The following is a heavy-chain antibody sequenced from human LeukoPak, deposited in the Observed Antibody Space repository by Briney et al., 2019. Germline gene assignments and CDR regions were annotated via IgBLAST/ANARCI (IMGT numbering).Heavy chain of an antibody. Sequence: SETLSLTCTVSGASVRSRVYYWSWIRQPAGKGLEWVGRVHISGTTNSHPALKSRLAISVDTSKNQFSLRLTSVTAADTAVYYCARGAFAGSGSYALTFFDYWGQGTLVTVSS. CDR3: ARGAFAGSGSYALTFFDY. CDR2: VHISGTT. CDR1: GASVRSRVYY. V-gene: IGHV4-61*02. D-gene: IGHD3-10*01. J-gene: IGHJ4*02.